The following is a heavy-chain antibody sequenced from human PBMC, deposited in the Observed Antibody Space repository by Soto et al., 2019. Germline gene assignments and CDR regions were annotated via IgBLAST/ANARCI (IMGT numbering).Heavy chain of an antibody. Sequence: QLQLQESGPGLVKPSETLSLTCTVSGGSISSSTYSWAWIRQPPGKGLEWIGSIFSGGATYFNPSLGSRLTISVDTSKNHFSLSLSSVTAEETAVYYCARRGTPGSFDYWGQGTLVTVSS. CDR2: IFSGGAT. V-gene: IGHV4-39*02. D-gene: IGHD3-10*01. CDR1: GGSISSSTYS. CDR3: ARRGTPGSFDY. J-gene: IGHJ4*02.